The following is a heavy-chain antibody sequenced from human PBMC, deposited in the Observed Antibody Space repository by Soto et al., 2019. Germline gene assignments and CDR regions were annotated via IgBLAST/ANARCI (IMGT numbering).Heavy chain of an antibody. J-gene: IGHJ5*02. CDR2: INYSGIT. Sequence: SETLSLTCTVSGGSISRSGYYWGGIRQPPRKGLEWIASINYSGITYYNPSLQSRVTISVDTSKNQLSLRLSSVTAADTAVYYCSRRAPEGFDPWGQGTLVTVSS. V-gene: IGHV4-39*01. CDR3: SRRAPEGFDP. CDR1: GGSISRSGYY.